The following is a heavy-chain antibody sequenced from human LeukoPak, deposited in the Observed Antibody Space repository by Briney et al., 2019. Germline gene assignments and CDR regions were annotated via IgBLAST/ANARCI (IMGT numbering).Heavy chain of an antibody. J-gene: IGHJ4*02. CDR1: GFTFSSYA. CDR3: ARGFRGIVGATQFDY. V-gene: IGHV4-31*02. Sequence: LRLSCAASGFTFSSYAMSWIRQHPGKGLEWIGYIYYSGSTYYNPSLKSRVTISVDTSKNQFSLKLSSVTAADTAVYYCARGFRGIVGATQFDYWGQGTLVTVSS. D-gene: IGHD1-26*01. CDR2: IYYSGST.